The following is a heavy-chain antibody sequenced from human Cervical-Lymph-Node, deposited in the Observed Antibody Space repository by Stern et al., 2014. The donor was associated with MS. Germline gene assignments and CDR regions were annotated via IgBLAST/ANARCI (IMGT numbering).Heavy chain of an antibody. V-gene: IGHV3-21*01. D-gene: IGHD3-22*01. CDR2: ISSSSSYI. J-gene: IGHJ3*02. CDR1: GFTFSSYS. CDR3: ARDRGYYDSSGYGYDAFDI. Sequence: EVQLVESGGGLVKPGGSLRLSCAASGFTFSSYSMNWVRQAPGKGLEWVSSISSSSSYIYYADSVKGRFTISRDNAKNSLYLQMNSLRAEDTAVYYCARDRGYYDSSGYGYDAFDIWGQGTMVTVSS.